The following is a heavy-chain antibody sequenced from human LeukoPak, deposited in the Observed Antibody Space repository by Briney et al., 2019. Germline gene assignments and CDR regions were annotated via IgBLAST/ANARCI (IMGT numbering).Heavy chain of an antibody. D-gene: IGHD3-10*01. CDR1: GGSFSGYY. J-gene: IGHJ5*02. CDR3: AKGGKLRPTGLVRGVTGWFDP. Sequence: PSETLSLTCAVYGGSFSGYYWSWIRQPPGKGLEWIGEINHSGSNNYNPSLKSRVTISVDTSKNQFSLKLSSVTAADTAVYYCAKGGKLRPTGLVRGVTGWFDPWGQGNLVTVCS. CDR2: INHSGSN. V-gene: IGHV4-34*01.